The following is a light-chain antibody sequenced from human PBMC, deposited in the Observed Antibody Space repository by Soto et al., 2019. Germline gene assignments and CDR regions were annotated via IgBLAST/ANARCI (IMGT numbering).Light chain of an antibody. CDR2: AAS. J-gene: IGKJ2*01. CDR3: QQLHSYPYT. Sequence: IQLTQAPASLSASVGDRVTMTGRPSKDMSTYLAWYQQKPGTAPKLLIYAASTFQGGVPSRFSGSGSGTDFTLTISSLQAEDFATYFCQQLHSYPYTFGQGTKVDIK. V-gene: IGKV1-9*01. CDR1: KDMSTY.